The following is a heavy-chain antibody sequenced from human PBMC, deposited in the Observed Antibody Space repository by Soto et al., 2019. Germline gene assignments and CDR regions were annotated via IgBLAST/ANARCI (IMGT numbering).Heavy chain of an antibody. J-gene: IGHJ5*02. D-gene: IGHD6-13*01. CDR3: ARGYSSSWYEVGWFDP. V-gene: IGHV3-30-3*01. Sequence: QVQLVESGGGVVQPGRSLRLSCAASGFTFSSYAMHWVRQAPGKGLEWVAVISYDGSNKYYADSVKGRFTISRDNSKNTLYLQMNSLRAEDTAVYYCARGYSSSWYEVGWFDPWGQGTLVIVSS. CDR1: GFTFSSYA. CDR2: ISYDGSNK.